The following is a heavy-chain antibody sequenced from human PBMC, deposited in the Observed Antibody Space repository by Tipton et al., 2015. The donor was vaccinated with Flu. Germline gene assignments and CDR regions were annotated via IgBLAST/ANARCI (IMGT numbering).Heavy chain of an antibody. D-gene: IGHD2-2*01. V-gene: IGHV4-38-2*02. CDR2: IYHSGST. CDR3: ARETPYCSSTSCYLRSSTGFDY. J-gene: IGHJ4*02. CDR1: GYSISSGYY. Sequence: TLSLTCTVSGYSISSGYYWGWIRQPPGKGLEWTGSIYHSGSTYYNPSLKSRVTISVDTSKNQFSLKLSSVTAADTAVYYWARETPYCSSTSCYLRSSTGFDYWGQGTLVTVSS.